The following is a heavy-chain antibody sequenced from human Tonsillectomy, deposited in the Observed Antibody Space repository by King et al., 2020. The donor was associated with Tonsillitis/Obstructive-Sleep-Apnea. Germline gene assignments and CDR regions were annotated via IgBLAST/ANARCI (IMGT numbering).Heavy chain of an antibody. CDR3: ERGRSEYPLLDGWCYP. Sequence: VQLQESGPGLVKPSQTLSLTCTVSVSSISSGGYYWSWIRQHPGKGLEWIGYIYYSGRTYYNPSLKSRVTISVDTSKNQFSLKLSSVTAADTAVYYCERGRSEYPLLDGWCYPCGQGTQVTVSS. J-gene: IGHJ5*02. CDR1: VSSISSGGYY. D-gene: IGHD2-2*01. V-gene: IGHV4-31*03. CDR2: IYYSGRT.